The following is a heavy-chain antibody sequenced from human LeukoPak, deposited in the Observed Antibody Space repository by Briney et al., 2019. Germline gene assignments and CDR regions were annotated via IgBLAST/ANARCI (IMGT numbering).Heavy chain of an antibody. CDR3: ASRITEYCSSTSCYIGAFDI. D-gene: IGHD2-2*02. J-gene: IGHJ3*02. CDR1: GGTFSSYT. Sequence: SVKVSCKASGGTFSSYTISWVRQAPGQGLEWMGRIIPILGIANYAQKLQGRVKITADKSTSTAYMELSSLRSEDTAVYYCASRITEYCSSTSCYIGAFDIWGQGTMVTVSS. V-gene: IGHV1-69*02. CDR2: IIPILGIA.